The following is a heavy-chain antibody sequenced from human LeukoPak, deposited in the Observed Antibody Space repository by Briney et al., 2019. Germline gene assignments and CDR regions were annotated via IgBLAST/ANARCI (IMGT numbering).Heavy chain of an antibody. CDR1: GFTVSSNY. CDR3: ASGSGSYRTPYYYMDV. V-gene: IGHV3-53*01. J-gene: IGHJ6*03. CDR2: IYSGGST. Sequence: GGSLRLSCAASGFTVSSNYMSWVRQAPGKGLEWVSVIYSGGSTYYADSAKGRFTISRDNSKNTLYLQMNSLRAEDTAVYYCASGSGSYRTPYYYMDVWGKGTTVTVSS. D-gene: IGHD3-10*01.